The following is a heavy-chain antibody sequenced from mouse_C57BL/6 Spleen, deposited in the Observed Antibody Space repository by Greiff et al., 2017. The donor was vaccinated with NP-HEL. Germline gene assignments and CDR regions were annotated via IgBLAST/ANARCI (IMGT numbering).Heavy chain of an antibody. CDR2: IDPSASYT. CDR3: ASGGIN. V-gene: IGHV1-69*01. Sequence: QVQLQQPGAELVMPGASVKLSCKASGYTFTSYWMHWVKQRPGQGLEWIGEIDPSASYTKYNQKFKGKSTLTVDKSSSTAYMQLSSLTSEDSAVYYCASGGINWGQGTTLTVSS. CDR1: GYTFTSYW. J-gene: IGHJ2*01.